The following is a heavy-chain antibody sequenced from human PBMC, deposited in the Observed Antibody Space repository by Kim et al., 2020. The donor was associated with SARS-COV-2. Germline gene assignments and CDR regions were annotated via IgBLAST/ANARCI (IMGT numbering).Heavy chain of an antibody. Sequence: ASVKVSCKASGYTFTGYYMHWVRQAPGQGLEWMGWINPNSGGTNYAQKFQGRVTMTRDTSISTAYMELSRLRSDDTAVYYCARVDTQWLVDYYYYGMDVWGQGTTVTVS. CDR2: INPNSGGT. CDR3: ARVDTQWLVDYYYYGMDV. CDR1: GYTFTGYY. V-gene: IGHV1-2*02. J-gene: IGHJ6*02. D-gene: IGHD6-19*01.